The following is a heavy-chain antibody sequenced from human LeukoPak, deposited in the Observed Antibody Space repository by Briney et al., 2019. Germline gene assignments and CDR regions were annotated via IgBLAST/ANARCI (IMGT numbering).Heavy chain of an antibody. CDR2: IIPIFGTA. J-gene: IGHJ3*02. Sequence: SVKVSCKASGGTFSSYAISWVRQAPGQGLEWMGGIIPIFGTANYAQKFQGRVTITTDESASTAYMELSSLRSEDTAVYYCARERSSSAGYSSSWYLGAFDIWGQGTMVTVSS. CDR1: GGTFSSYA. D-gene: IGHD6-13*01. V-gene: IGHV1-69*05. CDR3: ARERSSSAGYSSSWYLGAFDI.